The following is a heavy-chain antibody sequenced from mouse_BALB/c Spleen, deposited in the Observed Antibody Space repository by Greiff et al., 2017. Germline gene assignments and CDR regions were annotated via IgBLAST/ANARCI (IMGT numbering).Heavy chain of an antibody. Sequence: EVLLVESGGGLVKPGGSLKLSCAASGFTFSSYAMSWVRQSPEKRLEWVAEISSGGSYTYYPDTVTGRFTISRDNAKNTLYLEMSSLRSEDTAMYYCARGRNGLDYWGQGTTLTVSS. CDR1: GFTFSSYA. D-gene: IGHD1-1*02. CDR3: ARGRNGLDY. J-gene: IGHJ2*01. CDR2: ISSGGSYT. V-gene: IGHV5-9-4*01.